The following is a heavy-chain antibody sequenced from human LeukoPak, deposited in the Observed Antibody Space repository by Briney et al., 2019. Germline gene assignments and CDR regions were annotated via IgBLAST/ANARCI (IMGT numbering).Heavy chain of an antibody. Sequence: GGSLRLSWTASGFTVRSNYMFWVRQAPGKGRECVSVIYSDGSAYYADSVKGRFTISRDSSMNTLFLQMNSLRAEDTAMYYCAGALYYNYYETRYFAYWGQGTPVTVSS. CDR2: IYSDGSA. CDR1: GFTVRSNY. V-gene: IGHV3-53*01. D-gene: IGHD3-22*01. J-gene: IGHJ4*02. CDR3: AGALYYNYYETRYFAY.